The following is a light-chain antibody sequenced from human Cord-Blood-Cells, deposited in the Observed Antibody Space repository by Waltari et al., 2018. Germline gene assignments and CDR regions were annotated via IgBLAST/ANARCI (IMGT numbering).Light chain of an antibody. CDR3: QAWDSSTGV. Sequence: SYELTQPPSVSVSPGQTASITCSGDKLGDKYACWYQQKPGQSPVLVIYQDSKRPSGIPGRFSGSNAGNTATLTISGTQAMDEAHYYCQAWDSSTGVFGGGTKLTVL. V-gene: IGLV3-1*01. CDR1: KLGDKY. CDR2: QDS. J-gene: IGLJ2*01.